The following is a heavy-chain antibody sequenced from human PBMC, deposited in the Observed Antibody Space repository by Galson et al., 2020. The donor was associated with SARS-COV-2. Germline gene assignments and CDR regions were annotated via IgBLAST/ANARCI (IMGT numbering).Heavy chain of an antibody. Sequence: SVKVSCKASGFTFTSSAMQWVRQASGQRLEWIGWIVVGSGNTNYAQKFQERVTITRDMSTSTAYMELSSLRSEDTAVYYCAAGRSYDSSGYSIGVRRYYYYYYGMDVWGQGTTVTVSS. CDR2: IVVGSGNT. CDR1: GFTFTSSA. D-gene: IGHD3-22*01. CDR3: AAGRSYDSSGYSIGVRRYYYYYYGMDV. V-gene: IGHV1-58*02. J-gene: IGHJ6*02.